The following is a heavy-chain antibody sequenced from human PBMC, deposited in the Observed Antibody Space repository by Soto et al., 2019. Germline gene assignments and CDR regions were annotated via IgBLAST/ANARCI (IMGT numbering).Heavy chain of an antibody. CDR1: GGTFSSYA. CDR3: ARPGGRGDYYYGMDV. V-gene: IGHV1-69*12. J-gene: IGHJ6*02. D-gene: IGHD1-26*01. Sequence: QVQLVQSGAEVKKPGSSVKVSCKASGGTFSSYAISWVRQAPGQGLEWMGGIIPIFGTANYAQKFQGRVTISADESTRTAYMERSSLRSEDTAVYYCARPGGRGDYYYGMDVWGQGTTVTVSS. CDR2: IIPIFGTA.